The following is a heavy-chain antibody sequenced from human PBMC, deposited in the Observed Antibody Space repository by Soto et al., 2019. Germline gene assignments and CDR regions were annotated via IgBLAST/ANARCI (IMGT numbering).Heavy chain of an antibody. J-gene: IGHJ4*02. V-gene: IGHV3-30*18. D-gene: IGHD2-8*02. Sequence: QVQLLESGGGVVQPGRSLRLSCAASGFTFNTYGMHWVRQAPGKGLEWVSVIAYDGSNRYYADSVKGRFTISRDNSKNTLYVQMNSLRPEDTAVYYCAKDGGTGKYYDYWGQGTLVTVSS. CDR2: IAYDGSNR. CDR1: GFTFNTYG. CDR3: AKDGGTGKYYDY.